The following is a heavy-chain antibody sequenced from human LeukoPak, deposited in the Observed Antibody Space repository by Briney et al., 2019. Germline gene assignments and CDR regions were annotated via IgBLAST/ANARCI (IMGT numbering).Heavy chain of an antibody. CDR1: GGSISSYY. Sequence: SETLSLTCTVSGGSISSYYWTWIRQPAGKGLEWIGYIYTSGSTNYNPSLKSRVTISVDTSKNQFSLKLSSVTAADTAVYYCARGYSSWSEMINYYYYNYMDVWGKGTTVTVSS. CDR3: ARGYSSWSEMINYYYYNYMDV. D-gene: IGHD6-13*01. J-gene: IGHJ6*03. V-gene: IGHV4-4*09. CDR2: IYTSGST.